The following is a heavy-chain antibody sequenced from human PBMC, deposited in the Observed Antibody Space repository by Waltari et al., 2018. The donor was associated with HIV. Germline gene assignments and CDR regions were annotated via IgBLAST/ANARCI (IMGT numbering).Heavy chain of an antibody. J-gene: IGHJ5*02. Sequence: EVQLVESGGGLVQPGGSLRLSCAASGFTFSSYWMSWVRQAPGKGLEWVANIKQDGSEKYYVDSMKGRFTISRDNAKNSLYLQINSLRAEDTAVHYCAGRSPARRLNWFDPWGQGTLVIVSS. V-gene: IGHV3-7*01. CDR1: GFTFSSYW. CDR2: IKQDGSEK. CDR3: AGRSPARRLNWFDP. D-gene: IGHD2-8*01.